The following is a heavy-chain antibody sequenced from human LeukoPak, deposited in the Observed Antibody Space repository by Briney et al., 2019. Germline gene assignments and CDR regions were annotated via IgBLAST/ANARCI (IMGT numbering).Heavy chain of an antibody. D-gene: IGHD3-10*01. CDR3: ARARAEGSGSYARPYYYYYMDV. J-gene: IGHJ6*03. V-gene: IGHV4-31*03. CDR1: GGSISSGGYY. Sequence: SQTLSLTCTVSGGSISSGGYYWSWIRQHPGKGLEWIGYIYYSGSTYYNPSLKSRVTISVDTSKNQFSLKLSSVTAADTAVYYCARARAEGSGSYARPYYYYYMDVWGKGTTVTVSS. CDR2: IYYSGST.